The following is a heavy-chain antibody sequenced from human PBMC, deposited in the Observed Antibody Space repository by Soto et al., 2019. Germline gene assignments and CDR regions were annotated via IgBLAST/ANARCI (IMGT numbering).Heavy chain of an antibody. CDR2: IDYVGIKT. CDR3: ARDIGGTLTTVPTDYGMDV. V-gene: IGHV3-33*01. CDR1: GFTFSTYG. Sequence: QVQLVESGGDVVQPGRSLRLSCAASGFTFSTYGMHWVRQAPGKGLEWVAVIDYVGIKTSYGESVRGRFTISRDTSKNMLYLQMNSLRADDTAVYYWARDIGGTLTTVPTDYGMDVWGPGTTVTVSS. D-gene: IGHD4-17*01. J-gene: IGHJ6*02.